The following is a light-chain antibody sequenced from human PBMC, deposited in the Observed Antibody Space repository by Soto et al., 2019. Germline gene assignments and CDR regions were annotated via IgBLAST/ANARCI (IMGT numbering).Light chain of an antibody. CDR3: ASYTSSPTHFV. V-gene: IGLV2-18*02. CDR2: EVS. Sequence: QSVLTQPPSVSGSPGQSVTIPCTGTSSDVGSYNRVSWYQQPPGTAPKVMIYEVSNRPSGVPDRFSGSKSGNTASLTISGLQAEDEADYYCASYTSSPTHFVFGTGTKVTVL. J-gene: IGLJ1*01. CDR1: SSDVGSYNR.